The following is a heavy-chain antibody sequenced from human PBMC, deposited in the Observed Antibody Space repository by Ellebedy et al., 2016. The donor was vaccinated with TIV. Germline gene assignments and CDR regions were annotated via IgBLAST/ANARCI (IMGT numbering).Heavy chain of an antibody. CDR2: IYHSGST. J-gene: IGHJ4*02. CDR1: GGSISSGGYS. Sequence: SETLSLTXAVSGGSISSGGYSWSWIRQPPGKGLEWIGYIYHSGSTYYNPSLKSRVTISVDRSKNQFSLKLSSVTAADTAVYYCARDANGDSSPDYWGQGTLVTVSS. V-gene: IGHV4-30-2*01. D-gene: IGHD4-17*01. CDR3: ARDANGDSSPDY.